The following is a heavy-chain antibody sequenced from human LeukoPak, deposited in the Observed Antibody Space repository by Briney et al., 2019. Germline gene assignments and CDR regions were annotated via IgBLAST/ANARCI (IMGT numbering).Heavy chain of an antibody. J-gene: IGHJ4*02. Sequence: SETLSLTCTVSGGSIRSHYWSWIRQSPGKGLEWSRYIYYNGSTNYNPSLKSRVTISGGTSKYQFSLKLSSVTATDTAVYYCASAFWELGDFDYWGQGTLVTVSS. CDR2: IYYNGST. CDR3: ASAFWELGDFDY. D-gene: IGHD1-26*01. CDR1: GGSIRSHY. V-gene: IGHV4-59*11.